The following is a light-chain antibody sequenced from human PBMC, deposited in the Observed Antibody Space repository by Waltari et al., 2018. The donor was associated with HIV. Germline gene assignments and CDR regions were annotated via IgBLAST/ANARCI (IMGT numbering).Light chain of an antibody. J-gene: IGKJ1*01. V-gene: IGKV3-15*01. CDR3: QQYNDWPWT. CDR1: QSVSNS. CDR2: SAS. Sequence: EIVMTQSPATLSVSPGERATLSCRASQSVSNSLAWYQQKPGQAPRLLIYSASTTAPGFPARLSGSGSGTEFTLTVNGLQSEDFAVYYCQQYNDWPWTFGQGTKVEMK.